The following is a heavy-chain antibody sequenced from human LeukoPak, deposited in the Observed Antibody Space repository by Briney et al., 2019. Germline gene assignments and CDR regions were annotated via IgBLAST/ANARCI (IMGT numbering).Heavy chain of an antibody. V-gene: IGHV4-59*01. Sequence: SETLSLTCTVSGGSISGYYWSWIRQPPGKGLEWIGYIYYSGSTNYNPSLKSRVTISVDTSKNQFSLKLSSVTAADTAVYYCARRDDSSGYHKIFDYWGQGTLVTVSS. CDR1: GGSISGYY. CDR2: IYYSGST. CDR3: ARRDDSSGYHKIFDY. D-gene: IGHD3-22*01. J-gene: IGHJ4*02.